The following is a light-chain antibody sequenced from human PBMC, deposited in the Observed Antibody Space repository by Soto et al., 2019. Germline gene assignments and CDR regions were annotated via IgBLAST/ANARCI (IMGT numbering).Light chain of an antibody. J-gene: IGKJ2*01. CDR3: QKSYSIPYT. Sequence: DIQMTQSPSSLSASVRDRVTITCRASQSISTYLNWYQQKPGKAPKLLIYAASSLQSGVPSRFSGSGSGTDFTLTISSLQPEDFATYYCQKSYSIPYTFGQGTKLEIK. CDR2: AAS. CDR1: QSISTY. V-gene: IGKV1-39*01.